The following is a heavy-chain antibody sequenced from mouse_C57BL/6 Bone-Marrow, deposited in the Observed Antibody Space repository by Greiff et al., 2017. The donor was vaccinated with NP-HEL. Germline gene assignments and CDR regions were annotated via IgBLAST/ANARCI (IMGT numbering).Heavy chain of an antibody. J-gene: IGHJ2*01. CDR2: IDPSDSYT. V-gene: IGHV1-50*01. Sequence: QVQLQQPGAELVKPGASVKLSCKASGYTFTSYWMQWVKQRPGQGLEWIGEIDPSDSYTNYNQKFKGKATLTVDTSSSTAYMQLSSLTSEDSAVYYCAREEDSSGYLYYFDYWGQGTTLTGSS. D-gene: IGHD3-2*02. CDR3: AREEDSSGYLYYFDY. CDR1: GYTFTSYW.